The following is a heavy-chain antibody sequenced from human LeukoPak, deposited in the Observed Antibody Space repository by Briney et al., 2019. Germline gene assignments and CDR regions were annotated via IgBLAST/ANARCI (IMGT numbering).Heavy chain of an antibody. D-gene: IGHD2-15*01. CDR1: GGSISSSSYY. Sequence: PSETLSLTCTVSGGSISSSSYYWGWIRQPPGTGLEWIGSIYYSGSTYYNSSLKSRVTISVDTSKNQFSLKLNSVTAADTAVYYCARQVRYCSGGSCYHYFDYWGQGTLVTVSS. CDR3: ARQVRYCSGGSCYHYFDY. CDR2: IYYSGST. V-gene: IGHV4-39*01. J-gene: IGHJ4*02.